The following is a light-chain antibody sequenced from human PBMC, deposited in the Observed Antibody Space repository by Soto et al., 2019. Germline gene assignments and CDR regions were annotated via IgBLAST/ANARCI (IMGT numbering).Light chain of an antibody. CDR1: QSISSTL. CDR3: HHYSNIPFI. Sequence: EIVLTQSPGTLSLSPGERATLSCRASQSISSTLLAWYQQRPGQAPRLLIYGASSRATSIPDRFTGSGSGTDFTLTITRLVPEDFAVYYCHHYSNIPFIFGGGTRVDVK. J-gene: IGKJ4*01. V-gene: IGKV3-20*01. CDR2: GAS.